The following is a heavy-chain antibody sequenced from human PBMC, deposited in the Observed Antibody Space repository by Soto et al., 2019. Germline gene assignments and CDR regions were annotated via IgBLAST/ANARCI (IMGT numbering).Heavy chain of an antibody. D-gene: IGHD3-22*01. Sequence: EVQLLESGGGLVQPGGSLRLSCVASGSTFSSYDMSWIRQAPGKGLEWISCLSGSGGRTTFADSVKGRFTISRDNSKNTLYLEMNSLRVEDTAVYYCAKDSGYDSTDWGQGTLVTVSS. J-gene: IGHJ4*02. V-gene: IGHV3-23*01. CDR2: LSGSGGRT. CDR3: AKDSGYDSTD. CDR1: GSTFSSYD.